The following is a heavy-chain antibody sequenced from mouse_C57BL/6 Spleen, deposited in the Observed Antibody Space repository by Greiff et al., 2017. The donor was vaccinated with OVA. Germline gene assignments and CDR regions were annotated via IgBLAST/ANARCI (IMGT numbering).Heavy chain of an antibody. CDR3: ARWGYYYGSRAWFAY. J-gene: IGHJ3*01. D-gene: IGHD1-1*01. V-gene: IGHV1-55*01. Sequence: QVQLQQPGAELVKPGASVKMSCKASGYTFTSYWITWVKQRPGQGLEWIGDIYPGSGSTNYNEKFKSKATLTVDTSSSTAYMQLSSLTSEDSAVYDCARWGYYYGSRAWFAYWGQGTLVTVSA. CDR1: GYTFTSYW. CDR2: IYPGSGST.